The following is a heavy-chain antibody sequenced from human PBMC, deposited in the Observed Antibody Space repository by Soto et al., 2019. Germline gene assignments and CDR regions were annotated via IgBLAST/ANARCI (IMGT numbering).Heavy chain of an antibody. CDR1: GFTFSSYW. V-gene: IGHV3-7*01. CDR3: ARDLVRGVISHYSDY. CDR2: IKQDGSEK. D-gene: IGHD3-10*01. Sequence: EVQLVESGGGLVQPGGSLRLSCAASGFTFSSYWMSWVRQAPGKGLEWVANIKQDGSEKYYVDSVKGRFTISRDNAKNSLYLQMNSLRAEDTAVYYCARDLVRGVISHYSDYWGQGTLVTVSS. J-gene: IGHJ4*02.